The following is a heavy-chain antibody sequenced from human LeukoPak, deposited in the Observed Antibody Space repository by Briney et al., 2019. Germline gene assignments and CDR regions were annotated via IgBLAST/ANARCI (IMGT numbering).Heavy chain of an antibody. J-gene: IGHJ5*02. Sequence: SETLSLTCTVSGGSISGYYWSWIRQSPGKGLVWIGYMYYSGSTNYNPSLKSRVTMSVDTSKNQFSLKLSSVTAADTAVYYCARLRFLEWLFPWFDPWGQGTLVTVSS. CDR3: ARLRFLEWLFPWFDP. V-gene: IGHV4-59*08. D-gene: IGHD3-3*01. CDR2: MYYSGST. CDR1: GGSISGYY.